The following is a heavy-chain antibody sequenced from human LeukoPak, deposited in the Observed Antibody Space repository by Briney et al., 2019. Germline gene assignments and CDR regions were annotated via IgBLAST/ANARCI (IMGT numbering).Heavy chain of an antibody. V-gene: IGHV3-11*04. J-gene: IGHJ4*02. Sequence: GGSLRLSCAASGFTFSAYFMSWIRQAPGKGLEWVAYISGDGTTIYYADSVKGRFTISRDNAKNSLNLQMNSLRAEDTAVYYCARVKGWRSPPPIDYWGQGTLVTVSS. CDR1: GFTFSAYF. D-gene: IGHD2-15*01. CDR3: ARVKGWRSPPPIDY. CDR2: ISGDGTTI.